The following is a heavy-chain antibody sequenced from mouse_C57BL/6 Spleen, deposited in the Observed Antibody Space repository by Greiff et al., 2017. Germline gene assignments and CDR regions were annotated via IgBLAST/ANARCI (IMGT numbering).Heavy chain of an antibody. D-gene: IGHD1-1*01. V-gene: IGHV1-80*01. CDR2: IYPGDGDT. Sequence: QVQLQQSGAELVKPGASVKISCKASGYAFSSYWMNWVKQRPGKGLEWIGQIYPGDGDTNYNGKFKGKATLTADKSSSTAYMQLSSLTSEDSAVYFCVRGWGTTVVGYFDYWGQGTTLTVSS. J-gene: IGHJ2*01. CDR1: GYAFSSYW. CDR3: VRGWGTTVVGYFDY.